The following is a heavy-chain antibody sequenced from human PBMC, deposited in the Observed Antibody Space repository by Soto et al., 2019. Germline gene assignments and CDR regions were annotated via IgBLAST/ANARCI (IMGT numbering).Heavy chain of an antibody. Sequence: GGSLRLSCASSGFTFSSYAMSWVRQSPGKGLEWVSAISGSGGSTYYADSVKGRFTISRDNSKNTLYLQMNSLRAEDTAVHYCAKNGGLIAARLHVEYCGQGTLVTVSS. CDR1: GFTFSSYA. V-gene: IGHV3-23*01. D-gene: IGHD6-6*01. CDR3: AKNGGLIAARLHVEY. CDR2: ISGSGGST. J-gene: IGHJ4*02.